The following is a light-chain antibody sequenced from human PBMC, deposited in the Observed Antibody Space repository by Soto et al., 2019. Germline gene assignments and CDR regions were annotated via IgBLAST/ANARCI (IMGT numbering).Light chain of an antibody. CDR1: SSDVGGYNY. Sequence: QSVLTQPASVSGSPGQSITISCTGTSSDVGGYNYVSWYQQHPGKAPKLMIYDVSNRPPGVSNRFSGSKSGNTASLTISGLQAEDEADYYCSSYTSLYVFGTGTKVTVL. CDR2: DVS. CDR3: SSYTSLYV. V-gene: IGLV2-14*01. J-gene: IGLJ1*01.